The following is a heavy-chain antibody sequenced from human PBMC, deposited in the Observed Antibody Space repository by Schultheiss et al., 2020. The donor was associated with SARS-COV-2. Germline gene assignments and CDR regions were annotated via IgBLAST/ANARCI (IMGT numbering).Heavy chain of an antibody. V-gene: IGHV3-33*08. CDR2: IWYDGSNK. D-gene: IGHD5-12*01. CDR3: ARARTATITY. CDR1: GFTFSCYA. J-gene: IGHJ4*02. Sequence: GGSLRLSCAASGFTFSCYAMSWVRQAPGKGLEWVAVIWYDGSNKYYADSVKGRFTISRDNSKNTLYLQMNSLRAEDTAVYYCARARTATITYWGQGTLVTVAS.